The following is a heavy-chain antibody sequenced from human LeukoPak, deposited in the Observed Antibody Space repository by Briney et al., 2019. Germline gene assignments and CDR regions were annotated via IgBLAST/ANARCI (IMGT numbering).Heavy chain of an antibody. CDR1: GGSISSYY. Sequence: SETLSLTCTVSGGSISSYYWSWIRQPPGKGLEWIGYIYYSGSTNYNPSLKSRVTISVDTSKNQFSLKLSSVTAADTAVYYCARQPFDPWGQGTLVTVSS. V-gene: IGHV4-59*08. CDR2: IYYSGST. CDR3: ARQPFDP. J-gene: IGHJ5*02.